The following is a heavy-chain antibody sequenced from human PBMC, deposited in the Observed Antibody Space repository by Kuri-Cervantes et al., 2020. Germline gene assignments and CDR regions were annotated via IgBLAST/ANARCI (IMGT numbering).Heavy chain of an antibody. CDR3: ARAANYDFWSGYYSWFDP. Sequence: ASVKVSCKASGGTFSSYAISWVRQAPGQGLEWMGWMNPNSGNTGYAQKFQGRVSMTRNTSISTAHMELSSLRSEDTAVYYCARAANYDFWSGYYSWFDPWGQGTLVTVSS. CDR1: GGTFSSYA. J-gene: IGHJ5*02. D-gene: IGHD3-3*01. V-gene: IGHV1-8*02. CDR2: MNPNSGNT.